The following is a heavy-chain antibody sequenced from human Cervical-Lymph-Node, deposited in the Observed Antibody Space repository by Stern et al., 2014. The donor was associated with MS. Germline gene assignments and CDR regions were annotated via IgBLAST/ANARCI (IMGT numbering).Heavy chain of an antibody. CDR2: IWNDGSSK. J-gene: IGHJ4*02. V-gene: IGHV3-33*01. Sequence: EQLVESGGGVVQPGRSLRLSCAASGFTFSSHGMHWVRQAPGNGLEWVAFIWNDGSSKYYVDSVKGRFTISRDNSKNTLYLQMNSLRAEDTAVYYCARDMSDSVDSWGQGTLVTVSS. CDR1: GFTFSSHG. CDR3: ARDMSDSVDS. D-gene: IGHD2-15*01.